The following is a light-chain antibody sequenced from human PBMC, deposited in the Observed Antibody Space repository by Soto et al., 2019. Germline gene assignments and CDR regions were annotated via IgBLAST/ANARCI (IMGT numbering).Light chain of an antibody. Sequence: DIQMTQSPSSLSASVGDRVTITCRASQSIVTYLNWYLQKPGKAPKLLIYAASNLQSGVPSRFSGSGSGTDFTLTISSLQAEDFATYFCQQSYSTPPWTFGQWAKVEIK. CDR2: AAS. CDR1: QSIVTY. J-gene: IGKJ1*01. V-gene: IGKV1-39*01. CDR3: QQSYSTPPWT.